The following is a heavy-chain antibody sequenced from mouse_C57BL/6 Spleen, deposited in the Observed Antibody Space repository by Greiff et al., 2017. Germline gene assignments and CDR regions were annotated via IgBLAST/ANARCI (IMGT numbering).Heavy chain of an antibody. CDR2: INPNYGTT. CDR1: GYSFTDYN. Sequence: LVESGPELVKPGASVKISCKASGYSFTDYNMNWVKQSNGKSLEWIGVINPNYGTTSYNQKFKGKATLTVDQSSSTAYMQLNSLTSEDSAVYYCARSDYYGSSSYYYAMDYWGQGTSVTVSS. V-gene: IGHV1-39*01. D-gene: IGHD1-1*01. CDR3: ARSDYYGSSSYYYAMDY. J-gene: IGHJ4*01.